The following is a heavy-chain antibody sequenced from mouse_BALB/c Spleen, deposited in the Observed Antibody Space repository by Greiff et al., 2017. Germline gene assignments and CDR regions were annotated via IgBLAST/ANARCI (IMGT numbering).Heavy chain of an antibody. CDR3: AREGNYYAMDY. D-gene: IGHD2-1*01. J-gene: IGHJ4*01. CDR1: GFTFSSFG. Sequence: EVKLMESGGGLVQPGGSRKLSCAASGFTFSSFGMHWVRQAPDKRLELVATINSNGGSTYYPDSVKGRFTISRDNAKNTLYLQMSSLKSEDTAMYYCAREGNYYAMDYWGQGTSVTVSS. V-gene: IGHV5-6-3*01. CDR2: INSNGGST.